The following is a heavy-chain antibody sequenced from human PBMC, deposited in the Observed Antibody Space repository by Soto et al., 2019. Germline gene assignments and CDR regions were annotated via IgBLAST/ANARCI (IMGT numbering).Heavy chain of an antibody. J-gene: IGHJ4*02. CDR3: ARDGPYPRGLRYFDWLYGPFDY. V-gene: IGHV3-30-3*01. CDR2: ISYDGSNK. D-gene: IGHD3-9*01. Sequence: QVQLVESGGGVVQPGRSLRLSCAASGFTFSSDAMQWVRQAPGKGLEWVAVISYDGSNKYYADSVKGRFTISRDNSKNTLYLQMISLRVEDTAVYYCARDGPYPRGLRYFDWLYGPFDYWGQGTLVTVSS. CDR1: GFTFSSDA.